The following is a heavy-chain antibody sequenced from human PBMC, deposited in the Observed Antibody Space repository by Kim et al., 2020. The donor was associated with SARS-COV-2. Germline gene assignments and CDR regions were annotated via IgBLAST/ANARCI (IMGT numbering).Heavy chain of an antibody. CDR1: GYTFTSYD. V-gene: IGHV1-8*01. CDR2: MNPNSGNT. D-gene: IGHD3-22*01. Sequence: ASVKVSCKASGYTFTSYDINWVRQATGQGLEWMGWMNPNSGNTGYAQKFQGRVTMTRNTSISTAYMELSSLRSEDTAVYYCARGSPKDYYDSSGYYEGYWGQGTLVTVSS. CDR3: ARGSPKDYYDSSGYYEGY. J-gene: IGHJ4*02.